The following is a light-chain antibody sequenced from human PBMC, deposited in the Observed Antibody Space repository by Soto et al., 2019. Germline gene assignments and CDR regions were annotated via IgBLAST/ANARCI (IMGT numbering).Light chain of an antibody. CDR3: QQYTNWPLA. CDR2: GAS. Sequence: EIVMTQSPATLSVSPGERATLSCRASQSVSSNLAWYQQKHGQAPRLLIYGASTRATGIPARFSGSGSGTEFTLTISSLQSEDFAVYYCQQYTNWPLAFGPGTKVDIK. CDR1: QSVSSN. V-gene: IGKV3-15*01. J-gene: IGKJ3*01.